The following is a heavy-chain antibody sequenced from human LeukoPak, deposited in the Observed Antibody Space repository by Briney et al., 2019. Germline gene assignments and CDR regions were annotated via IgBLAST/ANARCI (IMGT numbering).Heavy chain of an antibody. CDR3: AKGDARIAPAP. Sequence: SETLSLTCTVSGDSISSYYWSWIRQPPGKGLEWIGYIYSSGDTNYNPSLKSRVTISIDTSKNQFSLKLSSVTAADTAVYYCAKGDARIAPAPWGQGTIVT. CDR1: GDSISSYY. J-gene: IGHJ3*01. CDR2: IYSSGDT. V-gene: IGHV4-59*01. D-gene: IGHD6-13*01.